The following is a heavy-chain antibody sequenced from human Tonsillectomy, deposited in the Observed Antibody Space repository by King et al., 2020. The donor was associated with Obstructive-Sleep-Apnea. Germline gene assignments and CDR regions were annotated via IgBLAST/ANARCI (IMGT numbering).Heavy chain of an antibody. Sequence: VQLVESGGGLVKPGGSLRLSCAAAGFTFSNAWMSWVRQAPGKGREWVGRIKSKTDGGTTDDVAPVKGRFTISRDDSKNTMYLQMNSLKTEDTAVYYCTTDRIVVVAAKAFDIWGQGTMVTVSS. CDR1: GFTFSNAW. CDR2: IKSKTDGGTT. V-gene: IGHV3-15*01. CDR3: TTDRIVVVAAKAFDI. J-gene: IGHJ3*02. D-gene: IGHD2-15*01.